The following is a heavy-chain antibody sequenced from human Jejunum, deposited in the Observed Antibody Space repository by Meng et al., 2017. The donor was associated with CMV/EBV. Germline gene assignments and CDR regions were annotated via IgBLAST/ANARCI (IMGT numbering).Heavy chain of an antibody. Sequence: RIGEISHSGSTNYNPSLKSRLTISVDSSKNQFSLKLSSVTAADTAVYYCARGDYEGFDYWGQGTLVTVSS. CDR3: ARGDYEGFDY. J-gene: IGHJ4*02. D-gene: IGHD3-22*01. V-gene: IGHV4-34*01. CDR2: ISHSGST.